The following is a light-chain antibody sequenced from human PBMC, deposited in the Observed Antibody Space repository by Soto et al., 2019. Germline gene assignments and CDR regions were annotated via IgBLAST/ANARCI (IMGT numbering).Light chain of an antibody. Sequence: DIQMTQSPSSLSASVGDRVTITCQASQDISNYLNWYQQKVGKAPKLLIYDASNLQTGVPSRLSGGGSGTNFTFTISSLQPEDFATYYCQQYDNFPLFGGGTKVEIK. CDR2: DAS. V-gene: IGKV1-33*01. CDR1: QDISNY. CDR3: QQYDNFPL. J-gene: IGKJ4*01.